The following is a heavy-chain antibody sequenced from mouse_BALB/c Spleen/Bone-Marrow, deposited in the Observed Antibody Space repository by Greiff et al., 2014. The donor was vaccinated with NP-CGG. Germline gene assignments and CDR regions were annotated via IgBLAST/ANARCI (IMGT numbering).Heavy chain of an antibody. CDR1: GFNIKDTY. J-gene: IGHJ1*01. CDR2: VDPANGDT. CDR3: TRPSLYYGSSYWYFDV. D-gene: IGHD1-1*01. V-gene: IGHV14-3*02. Sequence: VQLKESGSELVKPGASVKLSCAASGFNIKDTYMHWVKQRPEQGLEWIGRVDPANGDTKYDPKFQGKATITADTSSNTAYLQLSSLTSEDTAAYYCTRPSLYYGSSYWYFDVWGAGTTVTVSS.